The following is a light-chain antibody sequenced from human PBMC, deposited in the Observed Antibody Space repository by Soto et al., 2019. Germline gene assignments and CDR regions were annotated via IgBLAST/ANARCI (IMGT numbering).Light chain of an antibody. CDR1: QSVSSSY. Sequence: EIVLTQSPGTLSLSPGERATLSCRASQSVSSSYLAWYQQRPGQAPRLLIFGASTRATGFPARFSGSGSETEFTLTITSLQSEDFAVYYCQHYNNWPAWTFGQGTKV. CDR2: GAS. CDR3: QHYNNWPAWT. J-gene: IGKJ1*01. V-gene: IGKV3-15*01.